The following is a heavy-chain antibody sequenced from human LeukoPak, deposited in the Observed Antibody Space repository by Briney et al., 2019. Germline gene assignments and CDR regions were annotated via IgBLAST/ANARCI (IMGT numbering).Heavy chain of an antibody. V-gene: IGHV3-74*01. CDR2: INPDGTTT. CDR1: GFTYSNYW. D-gene: IGHD1/OR15-1a*01. J-gene: IGHJ5*02. CDR3: AKDLSWNTADR. Sequence: PGGSLTLSCVGSGFTYSNYWMHWVRHAPGKGPVWVSCINPDGTTTDYADSVKGRFTISRDNAKNLLYLQMNGLRADDTAVYYCAKDLSWNTADRWGQGTRVSVSS.